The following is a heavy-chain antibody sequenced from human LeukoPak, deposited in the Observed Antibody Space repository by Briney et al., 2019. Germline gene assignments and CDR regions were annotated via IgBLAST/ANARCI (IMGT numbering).Heavy chain of an antibody. D-gene: IGHD2-15*01. CDR2: IYYSGST. Sequence: SETLSLTCTVSGGSVSSGSYYWSWIRQPPGKGLEWVANIYYSGSTNYKPSLKSRVTISADTSTNQFSLKLNSVTVADTAVYYCVRGTGFCSGGSCYFDYWGQGTLVTVSS. V-gene: IGHV4-61*01. J-gene: IGHJ4*02. CDR3: VRGTGFCSGGSCYFDY. CDR1: GGSVSSGSYY.